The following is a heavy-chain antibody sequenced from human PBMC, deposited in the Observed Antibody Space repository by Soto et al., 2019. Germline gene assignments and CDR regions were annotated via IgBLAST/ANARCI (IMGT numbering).Heavy chain of an antibody. CDR3: AKHPTLSFDI. Sequence: SVKVSCKASGDTFRNQAFSWVRQAPGQGLEWMGGIIPLLSTPKYAQKFQARVTITADESTSTVCMELSSLRSEDTAIYYCAKHPTLSFDIWGQGTMVTVSS. CDR1: GDTFRNQA. V-gene: IGHV1-69*13. CDR2: IIPLLSTP. J-gene: IGHJ3*02. D-gene: IGHD2-15*01.